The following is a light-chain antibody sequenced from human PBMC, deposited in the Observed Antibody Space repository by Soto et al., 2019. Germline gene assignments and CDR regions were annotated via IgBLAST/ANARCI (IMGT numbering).Light chain of an antibody. CDR2: AAS. Sequence: DIQMTQSPTSLSASVGDRVTITCRASQGIRNYVAWYQQIPGKAPKLLIYAASTLQSGVPSRFSGSGSETDFTITHNGLQPEDVATYSCQKYSSVPVFGPGTKVEIK. J-gene: IGKJ3*01. V-gene: IGKV1-27*01. CDR1: QGIRNY. CDR3: QKYSSVPV.